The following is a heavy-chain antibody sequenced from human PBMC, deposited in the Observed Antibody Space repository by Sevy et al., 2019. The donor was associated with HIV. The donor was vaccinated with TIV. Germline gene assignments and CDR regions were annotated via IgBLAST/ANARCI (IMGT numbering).Heavy chain of an antibody. Sequence: GGSLRLSCAASGFTFSNYAMNWVRQAPGKGLEWVSGISGSGGSGDKTNYADSVKGRFTISNDDSKNTLYLQLNSLGAEDTAIYYCARKYDSSGYFDYWGQGTLVTVSS. V-gene: IGHV3-23*01. J-gene: IGHJ4*02. CDR1: GFTFSNYA. CDR3: ARKYDSSGYFDY. D-gene: IGHD3-22*01. CDR2: ISGSGGSGDKT.